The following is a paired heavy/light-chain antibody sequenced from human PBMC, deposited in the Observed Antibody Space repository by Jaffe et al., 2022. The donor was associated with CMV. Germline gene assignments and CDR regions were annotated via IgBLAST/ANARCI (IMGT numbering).Light chain of an antibody. CDR2: WAS. Sequence: DIVMTQSPDSLAVSLGERATFNCKSSQSVLYSSNNKNYLAWYQKKPGQPPKLLIYWASTRESGVPERFSGSGSGTDFTLTISSLQAEDVAVYYCQQYFSNLYTFGQGTKLEIK. V-gene: IGKV4-1*01. CDR3: QQYFSNLYT. J-gene: IGKJ2*01. CDR1: QSVLYSSNNKNY.
Heavy chain of an antibody. Sequence: QVQLVQSGAEVKKPGSSVKVSCKASGGTFSSYAISWVRQAPGQGLEWMGGIIPMFGIPNYAHKFQGRVTISADESTTTAYMELNSLRSEDTAVYYCARDSRYFDNWGQGTLVTVSS. V-gene: IGHV1-69*01. CDR2: IIPMFGIP. CDR1: GGTFSSYA. J-gene: IGHJ4*02. CDR3: ARDSRYFDN.